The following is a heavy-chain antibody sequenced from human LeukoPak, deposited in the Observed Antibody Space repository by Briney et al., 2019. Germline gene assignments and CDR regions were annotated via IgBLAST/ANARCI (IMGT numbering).Heavy chain of an antibody. CDR2: INSDGTTT. CDR1: GFTVSSNY. D-gene: IGHD3-16*01. CDR3: ARKGDWFDP. V-gene: IGHV3-74*01. Sequence: PGGSLRLSCAASGFTVSSNYMSWVRQAPGKGLVWVSRINSDGTTTNYADSVKGRFTISRDNAKNMLYLQMNSLRAEDTAVYYCARKGDWFDPWGQGTLVTVSS. J-gene: IGHJ5*02.